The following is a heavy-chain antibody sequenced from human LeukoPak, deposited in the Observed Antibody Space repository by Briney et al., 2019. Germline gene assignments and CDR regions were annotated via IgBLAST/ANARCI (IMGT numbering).Heavy chain of an antibody. V-gene: IGHV4-4*07. Sequence: SETLSLTYTVSGGSISSYYWSWIRQPAGKGLEWIGRIYTSGSTNYNPSLKSRVTMSVDTSKNQFSLKLSSVTAADTAVYYCARDNYYDSSGYYDYWGQGTLVTVSS. J-gene: IGHJ4*02. CDR1: GGSISSYY. CDR3: ARDNYYDSSGYYDY. CDR2: IYTSGST. D-gene: IGHD3-22*01.